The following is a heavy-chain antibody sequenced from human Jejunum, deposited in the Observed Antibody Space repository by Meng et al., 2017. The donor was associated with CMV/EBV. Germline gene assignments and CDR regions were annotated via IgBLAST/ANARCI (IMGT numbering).Heavy chain of an antibody. CDR1: VGSISSGDYY. D-gene: IGHD3-22*01. CDR3: ARAQWLLGYWFDP. J-gene: IGHJ5*02. V-gene: IGHV4-30-4*08. CDR2: IYYSGST. Sequence: VSVGSISSGDYYWSWIRQPPGKGLEWIGYIYYSGSTYYNPSLKSRVTISVDTSKNQFSLKLSSVTAADTAVYYCARAQWLLGYWFDPWGQGTLVTVSS.